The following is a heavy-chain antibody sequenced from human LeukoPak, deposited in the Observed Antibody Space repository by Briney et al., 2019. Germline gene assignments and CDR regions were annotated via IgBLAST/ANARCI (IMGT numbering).Heavy chain of an antibody. Sequence: GGSLRLSCAASGFTFSSYGMHWVRQAPGKGLEWVAVIWYDGSNKYYADSVKGRFTISRDNSKNTLYLQMNSLRAEDTAVYYCAKDLNLGLYFDYWGQGTLVTVSS. CDR2: IWYDGSNK. CDR1: GFTFSSYG. V-gene: IGHV3-33*06. CDR3: AKDLNLGLYFDY. D-gene: IGHD3-9*01. J-gene: IGHJ4*02.